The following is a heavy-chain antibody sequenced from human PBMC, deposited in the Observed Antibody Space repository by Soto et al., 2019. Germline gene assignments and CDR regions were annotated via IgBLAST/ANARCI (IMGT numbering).Heavy chain of an antibody. CDR1: GGSISSYY. V-gene: IGHV4-59*08. CDR3: ARRWGRTFDY. D-gene: IGHD1-26*01. Sequence: QVQLQESGPGLVKPSETLSLTCTVSGGSISSYYWSWIRQSPGKGLEWIGYIYYSGSTNYIPSLKSRVTISVDTSKNQFSLKLSSVTAADTAVYYCARRWGRTFDYWGQGTLVTVSS. J-gene: IGHJ4*02. CDR2: IYYSGST.